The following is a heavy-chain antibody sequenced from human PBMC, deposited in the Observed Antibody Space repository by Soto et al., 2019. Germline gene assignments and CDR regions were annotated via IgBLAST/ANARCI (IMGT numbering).Heavy chain of an antibody. V-gene: IGHV4-61*01. CDR1: GGSVSSGSYY. CDR2: IYYSGST. D-gene: IGHD3-3*01. CDR3: AREVTIFGVVIAYFDY. J-gene: IGHJ4*02. Sequence: KPSETLSLTCTVSGGSVSSGSYYWSWIRQPPGKGLEWIGYIYYSGSTNYNPSLKSRVTISVDTSKNQFSLKLSSVTAADTAVYYCAREVTIFGVVIAYFDYWGQGTLVTVSS.